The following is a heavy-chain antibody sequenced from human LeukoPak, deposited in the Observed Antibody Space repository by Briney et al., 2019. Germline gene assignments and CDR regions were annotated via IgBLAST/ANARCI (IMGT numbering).Heavy chain of an antibody. V-gene: IGHV3-74*01. CDR1: GFTFSSYW. CDR2: INSDGSST. J-gene: IGHJ6*02. Sequence: GGSLRLSCAASGFTFSSYWMHWVRQAPVKGLVWVSRINSDGSSTSYADSVKGRFTISRDNAKNTLYLQMNSLRAEDTAVYYCAREYVVPGYYYGMDVWGQGTTVTVSS. D-gene: IGHD2-15*01. CDR3: AREYVVPGYYYGMDV.